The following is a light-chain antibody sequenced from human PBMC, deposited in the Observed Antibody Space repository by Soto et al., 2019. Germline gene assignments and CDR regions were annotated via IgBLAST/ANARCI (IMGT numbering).Light chain of an antibody. J-gene: IGKJ4*01. Sequence: EIVLTQSPATLSLSPGERATLSCRASQSVSSYLAWYQQKPGQAPRLLIYDASNRATGIPARFSGRGSGTDFNPTITSLEPDDCAVYYCQQRSNWPPLTFGGGTKVEIK. V-gene: IGKV3-11*01. CDR2: DAS. CDR1: QSVSSY. CDR3: QQRSNWPPLT.